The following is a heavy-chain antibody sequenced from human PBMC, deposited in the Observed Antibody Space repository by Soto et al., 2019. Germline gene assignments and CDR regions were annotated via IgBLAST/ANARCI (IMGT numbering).Heavy chain of an antibody. V-gene: IGHV1-3*01. CDR1: GYTFTSYA. CDR2: INAGNGNT. CDR3: ARAGARRFEGSGWAKAPYNWFDP. Sequence: ASVKVSCKASGYTFTSYAMHWVRQAPGQRLEWMGWINAGNGNTKYSQKFQGRVTITRDTSASTAYMELSSLRSEDTAVYYCARAGARRFEGSGWAKAPYNWFDPWGQGTLVTVSS. J-gene: IGHJ5*02. D-gene: IGHD6-19*01.